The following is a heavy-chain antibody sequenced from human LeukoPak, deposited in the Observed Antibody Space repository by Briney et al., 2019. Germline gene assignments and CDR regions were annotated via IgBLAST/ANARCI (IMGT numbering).Heavy chain of an antibody. V-gene: IGHV3-30*02. CDR1: GFTFSSYG. CDR3: AKDQGDLGYFTNGVCYYDY. D-gene: IGHD2-8*01. Sequence: GGSLRLSCAASGFTFSSYGMHWVRQAPGKGLEWVAFIRYDGSNKYYADSVKGRFTISRDNSKNTLYLQMNSLRAEDTAVYYCAKDQGDLGYFTNGVCYYDYWGQGTLVTVSS. J-gene: IGHJ4*02. CDR2: IRYDGSNK.